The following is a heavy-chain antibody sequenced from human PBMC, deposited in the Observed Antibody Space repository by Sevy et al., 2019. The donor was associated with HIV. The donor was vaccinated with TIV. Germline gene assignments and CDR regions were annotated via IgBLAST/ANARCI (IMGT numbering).Heavy chain of an antibody. V-gene: IGHV3-48*01. Sequence: GGSLRLSCAASESTFSDYSMNWVRQAPGKGLEWVSYISSSSITIYYADSVRGRFSISRDNAKKSLYLQMTNLRAEDTAVYYCARDLTRMFFWGQGTTVTVSS. CDR2: ISSSSITI. CDR3: ARDLTRMFF. D-gene: IGHD3-10*02. CDR1: ESTFSDYS. J-gene: IGHJ6*02.